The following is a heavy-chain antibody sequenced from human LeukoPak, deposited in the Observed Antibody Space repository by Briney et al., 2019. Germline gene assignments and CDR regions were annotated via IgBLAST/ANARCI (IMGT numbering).Heavy chain of an antibody. CDR2: IRYDGSNK. J-gene: IGHJ4*02. D-gene: IGHD6-13*01. V-gene: IGHV3-30*02. Sequence: PGGSLRLSCAASGFTFSSYGMNWVRQAPGKGLEWVAFIRYDGSNKYYADSVKGRFTISRDNSKNTLYLQMNSLRAEDTAVYYCAKAQFGLYSPFDYWGQGTLVTVSS. CDR1: GFTFSSYG. CDR3: AKAQFGLYSPFDY.